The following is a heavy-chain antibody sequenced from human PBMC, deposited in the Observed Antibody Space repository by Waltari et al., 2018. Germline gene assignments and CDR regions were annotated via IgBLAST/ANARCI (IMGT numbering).Heavy chain of an antibody. CDR3: VLYSSELLGAC. CDR1: GFTFSHYW. CDR2: INNNGRIT. Sequence: EVQLVESGGGLVQPGGSLRLSCAASGFTFSHYWMHLVRQAPGKGVVEVSTINNNGRITNYADSVKCRFTSTRDNAKNTLFLQMNCLRGENTAVYYCVLYSSELLGACWGQGTLVTVS. V-gene: IGHV3-74*01. J-gene: IGHJ4*02. D-gene: IGHD6-25*01.